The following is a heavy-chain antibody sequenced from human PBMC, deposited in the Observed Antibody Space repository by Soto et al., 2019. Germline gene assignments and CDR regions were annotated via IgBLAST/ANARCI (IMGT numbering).Heavy chain of an antibody. V-gene: IGHV1-18*01. Sequence: GASVKVSCKASGYTFTSYGSSWVRQAPGQGLEWMGWISAYNGNTNYAQKLQGRVTMTTDTSTSTAYMELRSLRSDDTAVYYCARDPGYYDSSGYYPAYYYGMDVWGQGTTVTVSS. J-gene: IGHJ6*02. CDR2: ISAYNGNT. CDR1: GYTFTSYG. CDR3: ARDPGYYDSSGYYPAYYYGMDV. D-gene: IGHD3-22*01.